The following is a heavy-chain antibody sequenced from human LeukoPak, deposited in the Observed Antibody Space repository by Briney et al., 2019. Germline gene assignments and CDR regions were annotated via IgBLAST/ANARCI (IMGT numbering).Heavy chain of an antibody. CDR2: INHSGST. V-gene: IGHV4-34*01. CDR1: GGSFSGYY. D-gene: IGHD1-1*01. CDR3: ARELERRGGVDP. J-gene: IGHJ5*02. Sequence: SETPSLTCAVYGGSFSGYYWSWIRQPPGKGLEWIGEINHSGSTNYNPSLKSRVTISVDTSKNQFSLKLSSVTAADTAVYYCARELERRGGVDPWGQGTLVTVSS.